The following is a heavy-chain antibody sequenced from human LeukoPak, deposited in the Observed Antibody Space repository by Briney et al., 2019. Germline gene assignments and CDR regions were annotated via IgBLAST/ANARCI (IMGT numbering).Heavy chain of an antibody. CDR1: GFTFTTYA. V-gene: IGHV3-23*01. J-gene: IGHJ4*02. Sequence: GGSLRLSCAASGFTFTTYAMSWVRQAPGKGLEWVSLISGNGGGTYYADSVKGRFTISRDNSKNTLYLQMNSLRAEDTAVYYCAKGKFTIFPGEGVDYWGQGTLDTVSS. D-gene: IGHD3-3*01. CDR3: AKGKFTIFPGEGVDY. CDR2: ISGNGGGT.